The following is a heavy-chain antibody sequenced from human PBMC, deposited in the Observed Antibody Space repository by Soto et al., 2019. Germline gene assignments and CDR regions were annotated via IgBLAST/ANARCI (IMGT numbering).Heavy chain of an antibody. CDR1: GFTFSSYG. CDR2: ISYDGSNK. J-gene: IGHJ6*02. V-gene: IGHV3-30*18. CDR3: AKVGVSVVVVLYGMDV. Sequence: GSLRLSCAASGFTFSSYGMHWVRQAPGKGLEWVAVISYDGSNKYYADSVKGRFTISRDNSKNTLYLQMNSLRAEDTAVYYCAKVGVSVVVVLYGMDVWGQGTTVTVSS. D-gene: IGHD2-15*01.